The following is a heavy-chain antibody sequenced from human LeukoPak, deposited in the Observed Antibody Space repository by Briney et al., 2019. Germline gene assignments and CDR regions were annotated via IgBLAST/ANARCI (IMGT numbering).Heavy chain of an antibody. J-gene: IGHJ4*02. D-gene: IGHD3-22*01. V-gene: IGHV3-53*01. Sequence: GGSLRLSCAASGFTVSSNYMSWVRQAPGKGLGWVSVIYSGGSTYYADSVKGRFTISRDNSKNTLYLQMNSLRAEDTAVYYCAREARYYDSSAYWGQGTLVTVSS. CDR1: GFTVSSNY. CDR3: AREARYYDSSAY. CDR2: IYSGGST.